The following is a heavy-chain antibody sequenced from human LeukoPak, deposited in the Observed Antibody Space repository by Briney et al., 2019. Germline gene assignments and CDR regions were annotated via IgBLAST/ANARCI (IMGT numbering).Heavy chain of an antibody. CDR1: GFTFSTYA. CDR2: ISGSGGST. J-gene: IGHJ4*02. V-gene: IGHV3-23*01. CDR3: AKDRWQWQFDY. Sequence: GGSLRLSCAASGFTFSTYAMSWVRQAPGKGLEWVSAISGSGGSTYSADSVKGRFTISRDNSKNTLYLQMNSLRAEDTAVYYCAKDRWQWQFDYWGQGTLVTVSS. D-gene: IGHD6-19*01.